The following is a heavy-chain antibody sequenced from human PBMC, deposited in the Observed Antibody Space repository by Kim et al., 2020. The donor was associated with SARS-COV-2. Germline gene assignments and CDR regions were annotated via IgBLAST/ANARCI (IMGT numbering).Heavy chain of an antibody. J-gene: IGHJ4*02. D-gene: IGHD6-19*01. CDR3: ATNGWYRFDC. CDR2: IHHDGST. V-gene: IGHV4-4*02. Sequence: SETLSLTCAVSGGSISNNWWSWVRQPPGKGLEWIGEIHHDGSTNYNPSLKSRVSISVDMSKDQFSLNPSSVTAADTAVYYCATNGWYRFDCWGQGTLV. CDR1: GGSISNNW.